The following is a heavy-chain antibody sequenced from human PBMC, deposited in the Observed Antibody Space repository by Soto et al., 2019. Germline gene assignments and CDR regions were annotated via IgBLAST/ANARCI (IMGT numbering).Heavy chain of an antibody. CDR2: IYYSGST. D-gene: IGHD3-22*01. CDR3: AREGYSSGYYYYYGMDV. Sequence: SETLSLTCSVSGGSISSSSYFWGWIRQPPGKGLEWIGSIYYSGSTYYNPSLKSRVTISVDTSKNQFSLKLSSVTAADTAVYYCAREGYSSGYYYYYGMDVWGQGTTVTVSS. V-gene: IGHV4-39*07. CDR1: GGSISSSSYF. J-gene: IGHJ6*02.